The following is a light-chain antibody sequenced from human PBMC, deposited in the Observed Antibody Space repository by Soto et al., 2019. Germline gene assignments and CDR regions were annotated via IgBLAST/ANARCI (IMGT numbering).Light chain of an antibody. Sequence: DIQMPQSPSTLSASVGGRVTITCRASQSVGTWVAWYQQKPGKAPRLLIYKASTLEIGVPSRFSGSGSGTEFTLTISSLQPDDVATYYCQQYNEYSWTFGQGTKVDTK. CDR2: KAS. J-gene: IGKJ1*01. CDR3: QQYNEYSWT. CDR1: QSVGTW. V-gene: IGKV1-5*03.